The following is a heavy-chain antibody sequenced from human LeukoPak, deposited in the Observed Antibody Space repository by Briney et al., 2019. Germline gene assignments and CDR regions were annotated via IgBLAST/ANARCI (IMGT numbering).Heavy chain of an antibody. V-gene: IGHV1-8*03. CDR2: INPKSGNT. D-gene: IGHD2-15*01. CDR1: GYTFTSLD. Sequence: ASVKVSCKASGYTFTSLDINWVRQATGQGLEWMGWINPKSGNTGYAQQFQGRVTITRDTSTSTVYMELSSLRSEDTAVYYCARDRWQPLYAFDIWGQGTMVTVSS. CDR3: ARDRWQPLYAFDI. J-gene: IGHJ3*02.